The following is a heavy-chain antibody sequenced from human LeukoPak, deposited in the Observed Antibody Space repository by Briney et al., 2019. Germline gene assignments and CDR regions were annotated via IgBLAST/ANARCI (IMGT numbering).Heavy chain of an antibody. D-gene: IGHD6-19*01. CDR1: GYTFTSFG. J-gene: IGHJ3*02. CDR3: ARARSSGWYILNAFDI. Sequence: ASVRVSCKASGYTFTSFGISWVRQAPGQGLEWMGWISTSRGNTIYAQKFQGRVTITADESTSTAYMELSSLRSEDTAVYYCARARSSGWYILNAFDIWGQGTMVTVSS. CDR2: ISTSRGNT. V-gene: IGHV1-18*01.